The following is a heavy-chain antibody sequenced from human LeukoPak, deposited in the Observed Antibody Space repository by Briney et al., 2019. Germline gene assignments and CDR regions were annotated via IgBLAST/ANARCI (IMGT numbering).Heavy chain of an antibody. J-gene: IGHJ4*01. CDR1: GYSISSDYY. D-gene: IGHD3-10*01. Sequence: SETLSLTCTVSGYSISSDYYWGWIRQPPGKGLEWIGNIYQTGSTYYNPSLTSRVTMSIDTSKNQFSLKLSSVTAADTAVYYCARDVSITMIRGVTFDY. CDR2: IYQTGST. CDR3: ARDVSITMIRGVTFDY. V-gene: IGHV4-38-2*02.